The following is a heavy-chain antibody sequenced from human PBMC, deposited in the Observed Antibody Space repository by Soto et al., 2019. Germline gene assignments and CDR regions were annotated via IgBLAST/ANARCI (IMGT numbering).Heavy chain of an antibody. CDR3: ATTRIAARPDDAFDI. CDR2: IDPSDSYT. D-gene: IGHD6-6*01. Sequence: GESLKISCKGSGYSFTSYWISWVRQMPGKGLEWMGRIDPSDSYTNYSPSFQGHVTISADKSISTAYLQWSSLKASDTAMYYCATTRIAARPDDAFDIWGQGTMVTVSS. CDR1: GYSFTSYW. J-gene: IGHJ3*02. V-gene: IGHV5-10-1*01.